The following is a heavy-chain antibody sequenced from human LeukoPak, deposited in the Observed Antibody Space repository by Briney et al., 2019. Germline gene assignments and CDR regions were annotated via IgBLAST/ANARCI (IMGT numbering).Heavy chain of an antibody. J-gene: IGHJ4*02. Sequence: GGSLRLSCAASGFTFSSYDMNWVRQAPGKGLEWVSSISTSSTYIYYADSVKGRFTISRDNAKNSLYLQMDSLRAEDTAVYHCAYARVGYFDNWGQGTLVTVSS. CDR2: ISTSSTYI. CDR3: AYARVGYFDN. V-gene: IGHV3-21*01. D-gene: IGHD1-26*01. CDR1: GFTFSSYD.